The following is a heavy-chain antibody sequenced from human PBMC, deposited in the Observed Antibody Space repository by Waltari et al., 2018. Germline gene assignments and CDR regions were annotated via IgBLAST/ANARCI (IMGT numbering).Heavy chain of an antibody. Sequence: QLQLQESGPGLVKPSETLSLTCTVSGGSISSSSYYWGWIRQPPGKGLEWIGSIYYSGSTYYHPSLKSRVTISVATSKNQFSLKLSSVTAADTAVYYCARGGAATSYYYYYMDVWGKGTTVTISS. CDR1: GGSISSSSYY. CDR3: ARGGAATSYYYYYMDV. J-gene: IGHJ6*03. D-gene: IGHD2-15*01. V-gene: IGHV4-39*07. CDR2: IYYSGST.